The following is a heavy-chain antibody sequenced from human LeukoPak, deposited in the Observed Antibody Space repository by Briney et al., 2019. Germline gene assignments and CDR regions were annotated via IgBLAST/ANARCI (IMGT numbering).Heavy chain of an antibody. CDR2: ISGSADNT. Sequence: GGSLRLSCTASGFTLSSYAMSWVRQAPGEGLEWVSTISGSADNTNYAEAVKGRFTISRDNSKNTMYLQMNSLRAEDTAVYYCTTLFGVVTGLIVDYWGQGTLVTVSS. CDR3: TTLFGVVTGLIVDY. D-gene: IGHD3-3*01. CDR1: GFTLSSYA. J-gene: IGHJ4*02. V-gene: IGHV3-23*01.